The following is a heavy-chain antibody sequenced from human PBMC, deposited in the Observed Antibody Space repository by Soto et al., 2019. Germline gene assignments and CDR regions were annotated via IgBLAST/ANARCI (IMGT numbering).Heavy chain of an antibody. CDR1: GFSLSNARLG. J-gene: IGHJ5*02. CDR2: IFSNDEK. D-gene: IGHD6-6*01. V-gene: IGHV2-26*01. CDR3: ARIVRPSIAARRNWFDP. Sequence: QVTVKESGPVLVKPTEPLPLTCTVSGFSLSNARLGVSWIRQPPGKALEWLAHIFSNDEKSYSTSLKSMLTNSKDTSKSQVVLTMTNMDPVDTATYYCARIVRPSIAARRNWFDPWGQGTLVTVSS.